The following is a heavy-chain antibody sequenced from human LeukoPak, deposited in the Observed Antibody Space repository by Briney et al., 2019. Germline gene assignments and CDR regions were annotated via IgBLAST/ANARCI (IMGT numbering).Heavy chain of an antibody. CDR2: INHSGST. CDR3: ARDFQAVAGY. V-gene: IGHV4-34*01. CDR1: GGSFSGYY. Sequence: PSETLSLTCAVYGGSFSGYYWSWIRQPPGKGLEWIGEINHSGSTYYNPSLKRRVNISVDTSKNQFSLKLSSVTAADTAVYYCARDFQAVAGYWGQGTLVTVSS. D-gene: IGHD6-19*01. J-gene: IGHJ4*02.